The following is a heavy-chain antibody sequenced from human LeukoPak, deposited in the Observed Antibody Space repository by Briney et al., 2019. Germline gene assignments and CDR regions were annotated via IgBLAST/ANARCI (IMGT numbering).Heavy chain of an antibody. J-gene: IGHJ6*03. CDR1: GYTFTGYY. Sequence: ASVKVSCKASGYTFTGYYMHWVRQAPGRGLEWMGWIDPNSGGTNYAQKFQGRVTMTRDTPISTAYMELSRLRSDDTAVYYCARDRNDFYYYYYMDVWGKGTTVTVSS. V-gene: IGHV1-2*02. CDR2: IDPNSGGT. CDR3: ARDRNDFYYYYYMDV. D-gene: IGHD3-3*01.